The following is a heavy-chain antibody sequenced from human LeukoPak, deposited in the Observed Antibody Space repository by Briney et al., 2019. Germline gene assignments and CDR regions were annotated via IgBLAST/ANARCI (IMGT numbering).Heavy chain of an antibody. CDR2: IYHSGST. D-gene: IGHD6-19*01. CDR1: GGSISSGGYY. Sequence: SETLSLTCTVSGGSISSGGYYWSWIRQPPGKGLEWIGYIYHSGSTYYNPSLKSRVTISVDRSKNQFSLKLSSVTAADTAVYYCARGRVAGTWFDYWGQGALVTVSS. CDR3: ARGRVAGTWFDY. V-gene: IGHV4-30-2*01. J-gene: IGHJ4*02.